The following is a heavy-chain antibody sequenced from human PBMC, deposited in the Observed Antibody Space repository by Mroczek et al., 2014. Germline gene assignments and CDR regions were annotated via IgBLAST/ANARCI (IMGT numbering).Heavy chain of an antibody. Sequence: QVQLVQSGGGVVQPGRSLRLSCAASGFTFSSYGMHWVRQAPGKGLEWVAVIWYDGSNKYYADSVKGRFTISRDNSKNTLYLQMNSLRAEDTAVYYCARGATVTTGFDYWGQGTLVTVSS. D-gene: IGHD4-11*01. CDR1: GFTFSSYG. CDR2: IWYDGSNK. CDR3: ARGATVTTGFDY. V-gene: IGHV3-33*01. J-gene: IGHJ4*02.